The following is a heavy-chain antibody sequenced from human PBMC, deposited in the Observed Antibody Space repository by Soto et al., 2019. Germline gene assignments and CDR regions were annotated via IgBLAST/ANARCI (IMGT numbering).Heavy chain of an antibody. CDR3: ARSPGVVTAMGQPLNY. CDR2: IIPIFGTA. V-gene: IGHV1-69*01. Sequence: QVPLVQSGAEVKKPGSSVKVSCKASGGTFSSYAISWVRQAPGQGLEWMGGIIPIFGTANYAQKFQGRVTITADESTSTAYMELSSLRSEDTAVYYCARSPGVVTAMGQPLNYWGQGTLVTVSS. CDR1: GGTFSSYA. D-gene: IGHD2-21*02. J-gene: IGHJ4*02.